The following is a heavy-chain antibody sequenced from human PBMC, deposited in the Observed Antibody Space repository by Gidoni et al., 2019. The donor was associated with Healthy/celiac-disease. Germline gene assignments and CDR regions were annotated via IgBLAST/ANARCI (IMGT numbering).Heavy chain of an antibody. CDR1: GFTFSGDG. CDR2: IWYDGRNK. CDR3: AREDTAMATVFDY. D-gene: IGHD5-18*01. J-gene: IGHJ4*02. V-gene: IGHV3-33*01. Sequence: QLLLVASGGRVVQPRRSLRLSCAASGFTFSGDGMHWVRQAPGKGLERVAVIWYDGRNKYYAESVKGRVTISREKSKNTLYLQMNSLRAEDTAVYYCAREDTAMATVFDYWGQGTLVTVSS.